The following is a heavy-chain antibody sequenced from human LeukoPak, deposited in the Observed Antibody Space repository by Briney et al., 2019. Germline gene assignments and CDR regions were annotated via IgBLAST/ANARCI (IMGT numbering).Heavy chain of an antibody. V-gene: IGHV4-59*08. Sequence: KPSETLSLTCTVSGGSISSYYWSWIRQPPGKGLEWIGYIYYSGSTNYNPSLKSRVTISVDTSKNQFSLKLSSVTAADTAVYYCARHTYYDFWSGYYPPHFDYWGQGTLVTVSS. J-gene: IGHJ4*02. D-gene: IGHD3-3*01. CDR3: ARHTYYDFWSGYYPPHFDY. CDR1: GGSISSYY. CDR2: IYYSGST.